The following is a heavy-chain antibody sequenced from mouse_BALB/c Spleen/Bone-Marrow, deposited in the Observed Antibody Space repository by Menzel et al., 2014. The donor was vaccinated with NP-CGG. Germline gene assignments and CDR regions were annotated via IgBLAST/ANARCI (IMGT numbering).Heavy chain of an antibody. Sequence: EVHLVESGGGLLKPGGSLKLSCAASGFTFSSYTMSWVRQTPEKRLEWVATISSGGSYTYYPDSAKGRFTISRGNTKSTLYLQMSSLKSEDTTMYYCTRDGKDNYAYAMDYWGQGTSGTDS. J-gene: IGHJ4*01. D-gene: IGHD1-3*01. CDR1: GFTFSSYT. CDR2: ISSGGSYT. V-gene: IGHV5-6-4*01. CDR3: TRDGKDNYAYAMDY.